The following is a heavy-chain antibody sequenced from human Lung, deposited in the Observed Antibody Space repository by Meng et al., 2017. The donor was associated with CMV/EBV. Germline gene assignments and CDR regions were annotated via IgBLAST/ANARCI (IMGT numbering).Heavy chain of an antibody. CDR2: IYCRGNT. V-gene: IGHV4-31*03. CDR1: GATTSSGGFN. D-gene: IGHD4-17*01. CDR3: AMTNSGDYNWFDP. J-gene: IGHJ5*02. Sequence: QRQEAALRLPYPSQLLSLSCTVSGATTSSGGFNWSWTRQDPGKGLEWIGYIYCRGNTYYNPSLRIRVAISKDTSQNQFSLTPTSVAATDTSVYFCAMTNSGDYNWFDPWGQGTLVTVSS.